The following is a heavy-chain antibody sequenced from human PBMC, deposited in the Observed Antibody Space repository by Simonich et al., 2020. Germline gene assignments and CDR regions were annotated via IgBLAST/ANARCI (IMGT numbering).Heavy chain of an antibody. D-gene: IGHD5-18*01. V-gene: IGHV3-21*01. Sequence: EVQLVESGGGLVKPGGSLRLSCAASGFTFSSYSMNWVRQAPGEVLEWVSSSSISSSYRYDADSVKGRFTISRDNAKNSLYLQMNSLRAEDTAVYYCARDVDTAMVFDYWGQGTLVTVSS. CDR1: GFTFSSYS. CDR2: SSISSSYR. J-gene: IGHJ4*02. CDR3: ARDVDTAMVFDY.